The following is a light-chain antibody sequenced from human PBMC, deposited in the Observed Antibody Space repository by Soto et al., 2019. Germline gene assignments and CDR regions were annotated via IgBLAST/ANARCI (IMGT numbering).Light chain of an antibody. V-gene: IGKV1-39*01. Sequence: EIQMTQSPSSLSAAAGERVTITCRASQTISMYLNWYQQKPGKDPTLLMSDASSLHSGVPSRFSGGGSGTNFTLTISSLQAEDCATYFCQQSYGTLPFTFGGGTKVEI. CDR3: QQSYGTLPFT. CDR2: DAS. J-gene: IGKJ4*01. CDR1: QTISMY.